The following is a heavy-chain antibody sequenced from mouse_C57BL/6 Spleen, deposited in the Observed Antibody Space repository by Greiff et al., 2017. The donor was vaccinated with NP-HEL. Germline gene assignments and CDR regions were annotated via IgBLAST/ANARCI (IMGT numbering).Heavy chain of an antibody. Sequence: VQLQQSGAELVRPGASVTLSCKASGYTFTDYEMHWVKQTPVHGLEWIGAIDPETGGTAYNQKFKGKAILTADKSSSTAYMELRSLTSEDSAVYYCTRSFYDGYLFGGQGTLVTVSA. CDR3: TRSFYDGYLF. CDR2: IDPETGGT. J-gene: IGHJ3*01. CDR1: GYTFTDYE. V-gene: IGHV1-15*01. D-gene: IGHD2-3*01.